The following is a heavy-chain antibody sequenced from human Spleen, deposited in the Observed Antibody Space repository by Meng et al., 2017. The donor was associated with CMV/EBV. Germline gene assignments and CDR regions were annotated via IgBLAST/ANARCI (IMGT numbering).Heavy chain of an antibody. CDR3: AREVGSSPSFDY. CDR1: GGSVSSGSSY. D-gene: IGHD6-13*01. CDR2: IYYAGST. J-gene: IGHJ4*02. Sequence: VSGGSVSSGSSYWSWIRQPPGKGLEWIGYIYYAGSTKYNPSLKSRLTISVDTSKNQFSLKLSSVTAADTAVYYCAREVGSSPSFDYWGQGILVTVSS. V-gene: IGHV4-61*01.